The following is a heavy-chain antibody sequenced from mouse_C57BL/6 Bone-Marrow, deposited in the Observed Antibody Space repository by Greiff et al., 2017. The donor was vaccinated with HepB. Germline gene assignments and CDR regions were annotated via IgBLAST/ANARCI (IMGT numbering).Heavy chain of an antibody. CDR2: IYPGDGDT. J-gene: IGHJ1*03. D-gene: IGHD1-1*01. Sequence: VQLQESGPELVKPGASVKISCKASGYAFSSSWMNWVKQRPGKGLEWIGRIYPGDGDTNYNGKFKGKATLTADKSSSTAYMQLSSLTSEDSAVYFCARWDTTVVAPYGYFDVWGTGTTVTVSS. V-gene: IGHV1-82*01. CDR3: ARWDTTVVAPYGYFDV. CDR1: GYAFSSSW.